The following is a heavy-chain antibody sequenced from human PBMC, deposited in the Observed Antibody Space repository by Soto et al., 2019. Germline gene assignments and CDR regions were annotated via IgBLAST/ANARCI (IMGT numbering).Heavy chain of an antibody. CDR1: GYTFTGYY. J-gene: IGHJ6*02. Sequence: GASVKVSCKASGYTFTGYYMHWVRQAPGQGLEWMGWINPNSGGTNYAQKFQGWVTMTRDTSISTAYMELSRLRSDDTAVYYCARAITMIVDPRPNHGMDVWGQGTTVTVSS. D-gene: IGHD3-22*01. V-gene: IGHV1-2*04. CDR2: INPNSGGT. CDR3: ARAITMIVDPRPNHGMDV.